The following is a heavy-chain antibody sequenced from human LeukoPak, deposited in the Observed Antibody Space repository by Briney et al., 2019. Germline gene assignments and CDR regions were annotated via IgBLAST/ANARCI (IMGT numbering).Heavy chain of an antibody. CDR3: ARPVPSRLGWFDP. D-gene: IGHD1-1*01. CDR2: IYHSGST. Sequence: SETPSLTCTVSGASITSSGYYWGWIRQPPGKGLEWIGTIYHSGSTYYNPSLKSRVTISVDTSKNQFSLKLTSVTAADTAVYYCARPVPSRLGWFDPWGQGTLVTVSS. J-gene: IGHJ5*02. CDR1: GASITSSGYY. V-gene: IGHV4-39*01.